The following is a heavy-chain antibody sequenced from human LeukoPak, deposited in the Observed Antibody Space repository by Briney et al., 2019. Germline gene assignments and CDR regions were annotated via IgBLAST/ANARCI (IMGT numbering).Heavy chain of an antibody. CDR2: VNDGGSA. Sequence: SQTLSLTCSVSGGSISGSRYYWGWICQPPAKGLEWVATVNDGGSALYNPSLRSRTTISVDTSKNQFSLRLTSVTAADTAVYYCAREPDAWGQGTLVTVSS. J-gene: IGHJ5*02. CDR3: AREPDA. CDR1: GGSISGSRYY. V-gene: IGHV4-39*07.